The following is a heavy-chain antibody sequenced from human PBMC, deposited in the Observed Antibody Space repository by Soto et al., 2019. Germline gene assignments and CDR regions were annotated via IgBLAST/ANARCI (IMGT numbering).Heavy chain of an antibody. CDR2: ISGYNGNT. V-gene: IGHV1-18*01. J-gene: IGHJ6*02. CDR1: SFIFTSYG. CDR3: AKSGGHHFGMDV. D-gene: IGHD2-8*02. Sequence: SVKVSCKASSFIFTSYGINWVRQAPGQGLEWMGWISGYNGNTKYGQKFQDRVTLTADTSTATAFMEVRSLRGDDSAVYYCAKSGGHHFGMDVWGQGTTVTVSS.